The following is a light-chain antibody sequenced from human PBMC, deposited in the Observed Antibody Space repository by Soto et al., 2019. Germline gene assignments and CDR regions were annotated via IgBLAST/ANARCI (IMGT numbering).Light chain of an antibody. CDR1: ESISRH. CDR3: QQDYSTRAT. CDR2: AAS. Sequence: DIQMSQSPSSLSASVGDRVTITCRAAESISRHLNWYQQKPGRAPDLLIYAASTLQNGVPSRFTGGGSGTEFTLTITGLQLEDFATYYCQQDYSTRATFGQGTRLEIK. V-gene: IGKV1-39*01. J-gene: IGKJ5*01.